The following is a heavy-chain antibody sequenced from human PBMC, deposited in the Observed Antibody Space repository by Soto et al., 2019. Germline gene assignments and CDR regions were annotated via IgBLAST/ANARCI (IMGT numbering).Heavy chain of an antibody. CDR1: GGPISSYY. Sequence: QVQLQESGPGLMKPSETLSLTCTVSGGPISSYYWSWIRQPPGKGLEWIGYIYNGGSTNYNPSLKSRLTTSPDTSKNQFSLRLSSLTDADTAVYYCARPHGRDYAFDIWGQGTMVTVSS. CDR3: ARPHGRDYAFDI. D-gene: IGHD2-21*02. V-gene: IGHV4-59*08. CDR2: IYNGGST. J-gene: IGHJ3*02.